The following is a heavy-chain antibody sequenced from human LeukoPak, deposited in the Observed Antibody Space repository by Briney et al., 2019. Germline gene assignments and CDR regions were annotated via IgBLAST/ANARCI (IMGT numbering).Heavy chain of an antibody. CDR3: ASGVIWFGELSDAFDI. J-gene: IGHJ3*02. CDR2: ISAYNGNT. D-gene: IGHD3-10*01. V-gene: IGHV1-18*04. CDR1: GFTFTGYY. Sequence: ASVKVSCKTSGFTFTGYYVHWVRQAPGQGLEWMGWISAYNGNTNYAQKLQGRVTMTTDTSTSTAYMELRSLRSDDTAVYYCASGVIWFGELSDAFDIWGQGTMVTVSS.